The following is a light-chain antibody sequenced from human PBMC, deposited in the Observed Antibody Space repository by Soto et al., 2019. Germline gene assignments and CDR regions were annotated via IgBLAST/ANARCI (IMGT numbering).Light chain of an antibody. V-gene: IGKV3-20*01. Sequence: EIVLTQSPGTLSLSPGERATLSCMASQSVNGNYLAWHQQKPGQAPRLLIYSASSRAAGIPDRFSGSGSGTDFTLTISRLEPEDFAVYYCQQHAESPWTFGQGNKVEIK. CDR3: QQHAESPWT. CDR1: QSVNGNY. CDR2: SAS. J-gene: IGKJ1*01.